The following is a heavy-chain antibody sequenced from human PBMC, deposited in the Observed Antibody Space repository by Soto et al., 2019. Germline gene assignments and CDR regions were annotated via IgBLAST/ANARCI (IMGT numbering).Heavy chain of an antibody. D-gene: IGHD3-10*01. CDR3: VRRKWLGESHYYGTDV. V-gene: IGHV4-39*01. CDR2: IFYSGST. J-gene: IGHJ6*02. Sequence: PSETLSLTCTVSGDSISTGSYYWDWIRQPPGKGLEWIGRIFYSGSTYPNPSLKSRLTMSIYTSNNQFSLEPTSVTAADTAVYYCVRRKWLGESHYYGTDVWGQGTTVTVSS. CDR1: GDSISTGSYY.